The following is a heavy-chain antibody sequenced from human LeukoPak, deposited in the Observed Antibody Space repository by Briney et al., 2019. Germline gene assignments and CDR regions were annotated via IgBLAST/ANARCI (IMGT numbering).Heavy chain of an antibody. J-gene: IGHJ4*02. V-gene: IGHV3-30-3*01. CDR1: GFTFSSYA. CDR2: ISYDGSNK. D-gene: IGHD1-1*01. Sequence: GRSLRLSCAASGFTFSSYAMHWVRQAPGKGLEWVAVISYDGSNKYYADSVKGRFTISRDNSKNTLYLQMNSLRAEDTAVYYCARGIKTGTTWIWGQGTLVTVSS. CDR3: ARGIKTGTTWI.